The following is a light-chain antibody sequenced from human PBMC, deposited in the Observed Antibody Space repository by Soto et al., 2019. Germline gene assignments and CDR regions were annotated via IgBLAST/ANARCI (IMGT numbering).Light chain of an antibody. CDR3: QSYDSSLSGSYV. Sequence: SVLPQPPSVSGAPGQRVTISCTGSSSNIGAGYDVHWYQQLPGTAPKLLIYGNSNRPSGVPDRFSGSKSGTSASLAITGLQAEDEADYYCQSYDSSLSGSYVFGTGTKVTVL. CDR2: GNS. V-gene: IGLV1-40*01. J-gene: IGLJ1*01. CDR1: SSNIGAGYD.